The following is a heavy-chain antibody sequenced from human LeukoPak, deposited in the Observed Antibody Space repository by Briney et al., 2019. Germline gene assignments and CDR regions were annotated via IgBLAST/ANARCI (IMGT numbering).Heavy chain of an antibody. J-gene: IGHJ5*02. V-gene: IGHV3-23*01. CDR2: ISGSGDNT. CDR3: ARFVYSHGRYYYDSSSPNNWFDP. Sequence: GGSLRLSCAASGFTFSSYAMSWVRQAPGKGLEWVSGISGSGDNTYYADSVKGRFTISRDNSKNTLYLQMNSLRAEDTAVYYCARFVYSHGRYYYDSSSPNNWFDPWGQGTLVTVSS. CDR1: GFTFSSYA. D-gene: IGHD3-22*01.